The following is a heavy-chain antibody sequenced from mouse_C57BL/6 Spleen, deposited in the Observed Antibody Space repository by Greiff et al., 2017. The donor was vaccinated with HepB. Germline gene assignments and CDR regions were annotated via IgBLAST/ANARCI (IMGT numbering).Heavy chain of an antibody. CDR2: IDPSDSYT. CDR1: GYTFTSYW. Sequence: VQLQQSGAELVKPGASVKLSCKASGYTFTSYWMQWVKQRPGQGLEWIGEIDPSDSYTNYNQKFKGKATLTVDTSSSTAYMQLSSLTSEDSAVYYCARKTTVVATDAMDYWGQGTSVTVSS. CDR3: ARKTTVVATDAMDY. D-gene: IGHD1-1*01. V-gene: IGHV1-50*01. J-gene: IGHJ4*01.